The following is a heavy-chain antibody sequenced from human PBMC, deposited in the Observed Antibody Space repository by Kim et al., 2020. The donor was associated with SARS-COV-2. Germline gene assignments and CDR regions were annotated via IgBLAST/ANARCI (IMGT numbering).Heavy chain of an antibody. V-gene: IGHV3-33*05. CDR3: ARDPPVDGSYGLFALDY. CDR1: GFTFSSYG. J-gene: IGHJ4*02. Sequence: GGSLRLSCAASGFTFSSYGMHWVRQAPGKGLEWVAVISYDGSNKYYADSVKGRFTISRDNSKNTLYLQMNSLRAEDTAVYYCARDPPVDGSYGLFALDYWGQGTLVTVSS. D-gene: IGHD5-18*01. CDR2: ISYDGSNK.